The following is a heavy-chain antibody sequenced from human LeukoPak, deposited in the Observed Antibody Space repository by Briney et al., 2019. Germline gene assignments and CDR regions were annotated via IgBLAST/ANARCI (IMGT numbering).Heavy chain of an antibody. D-gene: IGHD2/OR15-2a*01. V-gene: IGHV4-59*08. CDR2: ISDIGSI. Sequence: SETLSLTCTVSGGSISSYYWSWIRQPPGKGLEWIAYISDIGSINYNPSLKSRVTISLDTSKNQLSLKMSSVTAADTAVYYCAGHHPRNTVDFWGQGTLVTVSS. CDR1: GGSISSYY. CDR3: AGHHPRNTVDF. J-gene: IGHJ4*02.